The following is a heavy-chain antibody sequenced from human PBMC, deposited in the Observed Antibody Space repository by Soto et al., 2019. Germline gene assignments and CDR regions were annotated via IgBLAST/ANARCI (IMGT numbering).Heavy chain of an antibody. CDR1: GGSISSYY. CDR3: ASTSAASGDY. Sequence: QVQLQESGPGLVKPSETLSLTCTVSGGSISSYYWSWIRQPPGKGLEWIGYIYYSGSTNYNPPLKTRVTISVDTSKHPFSLTLRSVAAADTAVYYCASTSAASGDYWGQGTLVTVSS. J-gene: IGHJ4*02. D-gene: IGHD6-6*01. V-gene: IGHV4-59*01. CDR2: IYYSGST.